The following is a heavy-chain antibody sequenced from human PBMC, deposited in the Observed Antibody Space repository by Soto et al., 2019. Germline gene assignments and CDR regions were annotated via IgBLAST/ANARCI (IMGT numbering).Heavy chain of an antibody. CDR2: ISAYNGNT. Sequence: ASVKVSCKASGHTFTSYGISWVRQAPGRGLEWMGWISAYNGNTNYAQKLQGRVTMTTDTSTSTAYMELRSLRSDDTAVYYCARFRIQIGKWELLPKGSDYYYGMDVWGQGTTVTVSS. D-gene: IGHD1-26*01. CDR3: ARFRIQIGKWELLPKGSDYYYGMDV. J-gene: IGHJ6*02. CDR1: GHTFTSYG. V-gene: IGHV1-18*04.